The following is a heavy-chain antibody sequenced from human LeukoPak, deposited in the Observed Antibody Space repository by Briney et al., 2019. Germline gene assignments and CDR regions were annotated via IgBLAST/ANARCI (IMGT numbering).Heavy chain of an antibody. CDR3: ARYKVPPHQDSSMVPGVYYYYGMDV. CDR2: IIPFFGTP. CDR1: GGSFSTYA. D-gene: IGHD3-10*01. Sequence: SVKVSYKASGGSFSTYAISWVRQAPGQGLEWMGGIIPFFGTPSYAQKFHGRVTITADESTNTAYMEVSSLRSEDTALYYCARYKVPPHQDSSMVPGVYYYYGMDVWGLGTTVTVSS. V-gene: IGHV1-69*01. J-gene: IGHJ6*02.